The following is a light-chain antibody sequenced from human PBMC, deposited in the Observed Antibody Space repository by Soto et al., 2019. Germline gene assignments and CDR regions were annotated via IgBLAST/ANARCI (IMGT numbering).Light chain of an antibody. CDR3: QQYVSWT. V-gene: IGKV3-20*01. CDR2: GAS. CDR1: QSISTNH. J-gene: IGKJ1*01. Sequence: EIVLTQSPGTLSLSPGERATLSCRASQSISTNHLAWYQQKPGQAPRLLIYGASSRATGIPDRFSGSGSGTDFTHTISRLEPEDSAIYYCQQYVSWTFGQGTKVEIK.